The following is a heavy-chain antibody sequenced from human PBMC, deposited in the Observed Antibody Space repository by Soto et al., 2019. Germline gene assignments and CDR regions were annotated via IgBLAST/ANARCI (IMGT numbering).Heavy chain of an antibody. CDR2: ITNNSRII. CDR3: ATAPLAH. J-gene: IGHJ4*02. V-gene: IGHV3-48*01. CDR1: GFTFSKYS. Sequence: EVQLVESGGGLVQPGGSLRLSCVASGFTFSKYSMNWVRQPPGKGLEWVSYITNNSRIIYEADSVRGRFTISRDNAKNSLYLQINGLGAEDTVVYYCATAPLAHWGQGTLVPVSS.